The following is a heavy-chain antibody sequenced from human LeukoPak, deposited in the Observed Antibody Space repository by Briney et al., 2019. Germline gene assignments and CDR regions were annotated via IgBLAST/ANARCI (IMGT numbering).Heavy chain of an antibody. CDR1: GGSISSYY. CDR2: IYYGGST. D-gene: IGHD3-22*01. J-gene: IGHJ4*02. V-gene: IGHV4-59*01. CDR3: ASSYYYDSSGPTLFDY. Sequence: SETLSLTCTVSGGSISSYYWSWIRQPPGKGLEWIGYIYYGGSTNHNPSLKSRVTISVDTSKKQFSLKLSSVTAADTAVYYCASSYYYDSSGPTLFDYWGQGTLVTVSS.